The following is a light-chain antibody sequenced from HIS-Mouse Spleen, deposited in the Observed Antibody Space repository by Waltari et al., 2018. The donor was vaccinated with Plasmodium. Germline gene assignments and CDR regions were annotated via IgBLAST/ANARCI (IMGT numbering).Light chain of an antibody. CDR1: QSVSSN. J-gene: IGKJ3*01. Sequence: EMPQSPATLSVSPGERATLSCRASQSVSSNLAWYQQKTGQSPRLLIYGASTRATGITARCSGSGSGTEFTLTISSLQSEDVAVYYCQQYNNWSFTFGPGTKVDIK. V-gene: IGKV3-15*01. CDR2: GAS. CDR3: QQYNNWSFT.